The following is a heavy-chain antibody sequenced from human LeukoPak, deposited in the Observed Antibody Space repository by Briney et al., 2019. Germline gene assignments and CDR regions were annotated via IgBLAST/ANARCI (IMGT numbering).Heavy chain of an antibody. CDR1: GYTFTSYG. CDR2: TSAYNGNT. Sequence: SCXASGYTFTSYGISWVRQAPGQGXEXXXWTSAYNGNTHYAQKLQGRVTMTTDTSTSTAYMELRSLRSDDTAVYYCARDISVVVVPAAIRDYAFDIWGQGTLVTVSS. V-gene: IGHV1-18*01. D-gene: IGHD2-2*02. J-gene: IGHJ3*02. CDR3: ARDISVVVVPAAIRDYAFDI.